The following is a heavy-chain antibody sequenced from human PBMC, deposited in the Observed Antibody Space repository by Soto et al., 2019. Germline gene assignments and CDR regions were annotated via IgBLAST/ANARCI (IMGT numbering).Heavy chain of an antibody. Sequence: QVQLQESGPGLVKPSQTLSLTCTVSGGSISSGDYYWSWIRQPPGKGLEWIGYIYYSGSTYYNPSLKSRVTISVXTXKYXFSLKLSSVTAADTAVYYCARRCSGGSCYGVYFDYWGQGTLVTVSS. D-gene: IGHD2-15*01. CDR1: GGSISSGDYY. J-gene: IGHJ4*02. CDR2: IYYSGST. CDR3: ARRCSGGSCYGVYFDY. V-gene: IGHV4-30-4*01.